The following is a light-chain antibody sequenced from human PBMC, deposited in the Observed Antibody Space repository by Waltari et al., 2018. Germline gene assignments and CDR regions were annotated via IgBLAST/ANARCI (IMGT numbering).Light chain of an antibody. CDR2: ENN. Sequence: QSVLTQTHSDSAAPGQKVTISCSGSSSNIGHSYVSWYQQLPGTAPKLLIYENNKRPSGIPDRFSGSKSGTSATLGITGLQTGDEADYYCGTWDTSLSAGMFGGGTKLTVL. CDR1: SSNIGHSY. V-gene: IGLV1-51*02. CDR3: GTWDTSLSAGM. J-gene: IGLJ3*02.